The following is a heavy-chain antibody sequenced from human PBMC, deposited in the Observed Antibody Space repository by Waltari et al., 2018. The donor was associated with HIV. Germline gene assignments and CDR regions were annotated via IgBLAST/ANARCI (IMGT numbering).Heavy chain of an antibody. D-gene: IGHD3-16*01. J-gene: IGHJ4*02. CDR1: GFTFSASA. V-gene: IGHV3-73*02. CDR2: IRRRGNRYAT. Sequence: EVQLVESGGGLVQPGGSLRVSCAASGFTFSASAIHWVRQASGKGLGCVGRIRRRGNRYATAYGASVKGRFTVSRDDSKNTAYLQMNNLKTEDTAVYYCTRALAYWGQGTLVTVSP. CDR3: TRALAY.